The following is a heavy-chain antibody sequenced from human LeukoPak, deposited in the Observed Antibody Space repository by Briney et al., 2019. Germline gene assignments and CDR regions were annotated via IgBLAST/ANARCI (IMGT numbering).Heavy chain of an antibody. Sequence: LGESLKISCKGSGYSFTSYWIGWVRQMPGKGLEWMGIIYPGDSDTRYSPSFQGQVTISADKSISTAYLQWSSLKASDTAMYYCARRVVVPATAPHDAFDIWGQGTMVTVSS. V-gene: IGHV5-51*01. CDR1: GYSFTSYW. CDR3: ARRVVVPATAPHDAFDI. CDR2: IYPGDSDT. D-gene: IGHD2-2*01. J-gene: IGHJ3*02.